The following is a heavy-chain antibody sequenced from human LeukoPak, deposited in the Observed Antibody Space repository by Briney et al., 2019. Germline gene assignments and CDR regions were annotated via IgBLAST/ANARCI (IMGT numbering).Heavy chain of an antibody. Sequence: SETLSLTCTVSGGSISSYYWSWIRQPAGKGLEWIGRIYTIGSTNYNPSLKSRVTMSVDTSKNQFSLKLSSVTAADTAVYYCARGAWVAAAFDYWGQGTLVTVSS. CDR3: ARGAWVAAAFDY. J-gene: IGHJ4*02. CDR1: GGSISSYY. V-gene: IGHV4-4*07. CDR2: IYTIGST. D-gene: IGHD2-15*01.